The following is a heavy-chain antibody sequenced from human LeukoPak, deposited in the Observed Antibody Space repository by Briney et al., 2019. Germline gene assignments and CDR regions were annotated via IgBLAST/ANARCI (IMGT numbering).Heavy chain of an antibody. J-gene: IGHJ4*02. CDR3: ARSTAAGTYYFDY. CDR2: ISCSGST. D-gene: IGHD6-13*01. CDR1: GASISNGDYY. V-gene: IGHV4-30-4*08. Sequence: SETLSLTCTVSGASISNGDYYWSWIRQPPGKGLEWIGYISCSGSTYYNPSLKSRLTISVDTSKNQFSLKLSSVTATDTAVYYCARSTAAGTYYFDYWGQGTLVTVSS.